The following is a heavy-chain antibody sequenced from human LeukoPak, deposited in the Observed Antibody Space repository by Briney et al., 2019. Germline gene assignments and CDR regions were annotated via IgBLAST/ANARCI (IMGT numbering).Heavy chain of an antibody. D-gene: IGHD3-10*01. Sequence: WASVKVSCKVSGDTLSELTMHWVRQAPGKGLEWMGGFDPGAGEILYAQQFQGRVTMTEDTSIDTAYMELTSLRSEDSGVYFCAAGGIYSLLDYWGQGTLVTVSS. CDR3: AAGGIYSLLDY. V-gene: IGHV1-24*01. CDR2: FDPGAGEI. CDR1: GDTLSELT. J-gene: IGHJ4*02.